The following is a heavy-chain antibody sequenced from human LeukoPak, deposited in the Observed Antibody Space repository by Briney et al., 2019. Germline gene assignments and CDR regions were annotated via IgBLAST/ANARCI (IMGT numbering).Heavy chain of an antibody. V-gene: IGHV4-61*02. D-gene: IGHD1-26*01. J-gene: IGHJ4*02. Sequence: NPSETLSLTCTVSGGSISSGSYYWSWIRQPAGKGLEWIGRIYTSGSTNYNPSLKSRVTISVDTSKNQFSLKLSSVTAADTAVYYCARDRLFDGTGGATARAFDYWGQGTLVTVSS. CDR3: ARDRLFDGTGGATARAFDY. CDR1: GGSISSGSYY. CDR2: IYTSGST.